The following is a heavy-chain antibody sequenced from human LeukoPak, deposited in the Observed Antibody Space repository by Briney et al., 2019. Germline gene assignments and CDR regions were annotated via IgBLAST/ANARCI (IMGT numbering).Heavy chain of an antibody. D-gene: IGHD3-3*01. Sequence: SETLPLTCTVSGGSISSYYWSWIRQPPGKGLEWIGYIYYSGSTNYNPSLKSRVTISVDTSKNQFSLKLSSVTAADTAVYYCAVNDFWSGYDAFDIWGQGTMVTVSS. V-gene: IGHV4-59*01. CDR1: GGSISSYY. J-gene: IGHJ3*02. CDR3: AVNDFWSGYDAFDI. CDR2: IYYSGST.